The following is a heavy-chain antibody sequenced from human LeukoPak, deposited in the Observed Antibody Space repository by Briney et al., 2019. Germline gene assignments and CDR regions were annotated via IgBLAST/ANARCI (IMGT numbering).Heavy chain of an antibody. Sequence: SETLSLTCAVYGGSFSGYYWSWIRQPPGKGLEWIGEINHSGSTNYNPSLKSRVTISVDTSKNQFSLKLSSVTAADTAVYYCARVRNRIAAAGTGWFDPWGQGTLVTVSS. CDR1: GGSFSGYY. J-gene: IGHJ5*02. CDR3: ARVRNRIAAAGTGWFDP. V-gene: IGHV4-34*01. CDR2: INHSGST. D-gene: IGHD6-13*01.